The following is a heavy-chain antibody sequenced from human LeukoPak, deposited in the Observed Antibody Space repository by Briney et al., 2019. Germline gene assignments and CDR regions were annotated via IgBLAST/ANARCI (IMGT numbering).Heavy chain of an antibody. CDR2: IIPFFGTA. Sequence: SVKVSCKASVGTFSSYVISWVRQAPGQGREWVGGIIPFFGTANYAQKFQSRVTITAAKSTSTAYMELRSSRSEDTDVYYCARPRVWSITMVRGDAFDIWGQGTTVTISS. CDR3: ARPRVWSITMVRGDAFDI. CDR1: VGTFSSYV. J-gene: IGHJ3*02. D-gene: IGHD3-10*01. V-gene: IGHV1-69*06.